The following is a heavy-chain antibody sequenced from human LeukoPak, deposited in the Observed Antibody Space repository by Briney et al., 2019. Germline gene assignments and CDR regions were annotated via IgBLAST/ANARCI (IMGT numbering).Heavy chain of an antibody. V-gene: IGHV4-61*02. CDR1: GGSINSGTYY. Sequence: SETLSLTCTVSGGSINSGTYYWSWIRQPAGKGLEWIGRIYTSGSTNYNPSLKSRVTISVDTSKNQFSLKLSSVTAADPAVYYCARGVLRYSSGWYLDYWGQGTLVTVSS. J-gene: IGHJ4*02. CDR2: IYTSGST. CDR3: ARGVLRYSSGWYLDY. D-gene: IGHD6-19*01.